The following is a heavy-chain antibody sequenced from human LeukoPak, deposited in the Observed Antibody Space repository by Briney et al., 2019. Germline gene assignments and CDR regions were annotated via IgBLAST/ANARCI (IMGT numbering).Heavy chain of an antibody. V-gene: IGHV3-11*04. CDR2: ISSSGGTI. CDR3: ARAPMTTVTTGYYFDY. D-gene: IGHD4-17*01. CDR1: GFTFSYAW. Sequence: NTGGSLRLSCAASGFTFSYAWMSWVRQAPGKGLEWVSYISSSGGTIYYADSVKGRFTISRDNAKNSLYLQVNSLRAEDTAVYYCARAPMTTVTTGYYFDYWGQGTLVTVSS. J-gene: IGHJ4*02.